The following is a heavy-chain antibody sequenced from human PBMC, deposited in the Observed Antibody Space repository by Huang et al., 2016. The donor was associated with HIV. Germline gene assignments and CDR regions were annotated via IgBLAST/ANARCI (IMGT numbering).Heavy chain of an antibody. CDR3: GRASAYREYGADF. D-gene: IGHD4-17*01. CDR2: IRTDGVGT. CDR1: GFTFGHYW. V-gene: IGHV3-7*04. J-gene: IGHJ4*02. Sequence: MVESGGGLVQPGGSLRRSCSASGFTFGHYWMTWVRQAPGKVRQWLTNIRTDGVGTYYAAAVMGRFTTSRDNARNSVYLQMDNLRVDDTAVYYCGRASAYREYGADFWGQGTLVTVSS.